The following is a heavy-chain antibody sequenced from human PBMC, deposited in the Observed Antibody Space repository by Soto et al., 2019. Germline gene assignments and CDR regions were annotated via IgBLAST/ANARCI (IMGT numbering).Heavy chain of an antibody. CDR1: GGSISSGGYY. Sequence: QVQLQESGPGLVKPSQTLSLTCTVSGGSISSGGYYWSWIRQPPGKGLEWIGYIYYTGSTYYNPSLKSRVTISIDTSKNHFSLKLSSVTAADTAVYYCASAPYGDYPFDYWGQGTLVTVSS. D-gene: IGHD4-17*01. J-gene: IGHJ4*02. V-gene: IGHV4-31*03. CDR3: ASAPYGDYPFDY. CDR2: IYYTGST.